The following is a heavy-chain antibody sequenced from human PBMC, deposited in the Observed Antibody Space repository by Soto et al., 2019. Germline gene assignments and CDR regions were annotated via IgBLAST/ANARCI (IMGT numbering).Heavy chain of an antibody. CDR1: GFTFSSYW. CDR2: IKQDGSEK. J-gene: IGHJ3*02. Sequence: GGSLRLSCAASGFTFSSYWMSWVRQAPGKGLEWVANIKQDGSEKYYVDSVKGRFTISRDNAKNSLYLQMNSLRAEDTAVYYCARDNFRFGEGDAFDIWGQGTMVTVSS. D-gene: IGHD3-10*01. CDR3: ARDNFRFGEGDAFDI. V-gene: IGHV3-7*01.